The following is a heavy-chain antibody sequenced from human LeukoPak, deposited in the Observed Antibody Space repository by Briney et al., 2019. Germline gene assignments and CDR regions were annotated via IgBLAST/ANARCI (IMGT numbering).Heavy chain of an antibody. CDR2: ISGSGGST. J-gene: IGHJ4*02. CDR1: GLTFTSYA. CDR3: AKVPMAYYFDN. D-gene: IGHD2-8*01. Sequence: GGSLRLSCAASGLTFTSYAMSWVRQAPGKGLEWVSTISGSGGSTNYADSVKGRFTISIDNFKDTLYLQMNSLRAEDTAVYDCAKVPMAYYFDNWGQGTLVTVSS. V-gene: IGHV3-23*01.